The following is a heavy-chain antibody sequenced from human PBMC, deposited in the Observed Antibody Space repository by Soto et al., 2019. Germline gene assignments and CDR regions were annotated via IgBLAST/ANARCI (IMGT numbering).Heavy chain of an antibody. CDR1: GFTFSNAW. CDR2: IKSKTDGGTT. J-gene: IGHJ6*02. Sequence: PGGSLRLYCAASGFTFSNAWMNWVRQAPGKGLEWVGRIKSKTDGGTTDYAAPVKGRFTISRDDSKNTLYLQMNSLKTEDTAVYYCTTEKSSGWRDYYYYHYGMDVWGQGTTVTVSS. D-gene: IGHD6-19*01. V-gene: IGHV3-15*07. CDR3: TTEKSSGWRDYYYYHYGMDV.